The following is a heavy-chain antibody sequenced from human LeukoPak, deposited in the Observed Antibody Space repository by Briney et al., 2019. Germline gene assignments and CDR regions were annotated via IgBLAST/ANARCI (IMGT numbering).Heavy chain of an antibody. V-gene: IGHV3-49*04. Sequence: GGSLRLSCTASGFTFGDYAMSWVRQAPGKGLEWVGFIRSKAYGGTTEYAASVKGRFTISRDDSKSIAYLQMNCLKTEDTAVYYCTREGMSKLMATMDAFDIWGQGTMVTVSS. CDR1: GFTFGDYA. CDR2: IRSKAYGGTT. J-gene: IGHJ3*02. D-gene: IGHD5-24*01. CDR3: TREGMSKLMATMDAFDI.